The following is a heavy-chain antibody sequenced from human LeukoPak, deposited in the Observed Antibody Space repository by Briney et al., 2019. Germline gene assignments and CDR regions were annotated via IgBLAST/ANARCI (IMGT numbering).Heavy chain of an antibody. Sequence: SETLSLTCTVSGGSISSFYWSWIRQSPGKELEWIGYIYYSGNTKYNPSLKSRITMAVDTSKNQVSLKLTSVTAADTAIYYCARDSAIAAAEGGRGNNWFDPWGQGTLVTVSS. CDR1: GGSISSFY. V-gene: IGHV4-59*01. CDR3: ARDSAIAAAEGGRGNNWFDP. D-gene: IGHD6-13*01. J-gene: IGHJ5*02. CDR2: IYYSGNT.